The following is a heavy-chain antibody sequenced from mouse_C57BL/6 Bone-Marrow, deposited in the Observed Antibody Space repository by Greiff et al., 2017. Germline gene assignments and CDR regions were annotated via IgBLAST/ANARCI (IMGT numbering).Heavy chain of an antibody. J-gene: IGHJ2*01. V-gene: IGHV1-55*01. CDR1: GYTFTSYW. Sequence: QVQLQQPGAELVKPGASVKMSCKASGYTFTSYWITWVKQRPGQGLEWIGDIYPGSGSTNYNKKFKSKATLTVDTSSSTDYMQLSSLTSEDSAVYYCANDGYYAYYFDYWGQGTTLTVS. D-gene: IGHD2-3*01. CDR2: IYPGSGST. CDR3: ANDGYYAYYFDY.